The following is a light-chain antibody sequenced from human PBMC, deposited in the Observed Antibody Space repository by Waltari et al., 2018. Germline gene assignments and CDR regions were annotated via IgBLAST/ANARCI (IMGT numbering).Light chain of an antibody. Sequence: EIVLTQSPDFQSVTPKEKVTITCRASQSVDTRLHWYQQKPDQSPKLLIKYASQSSSGVPSRFSGSGSGTDFTLTIDGLEAEDAATYYCHQGSSLRYTFGQGTKLEIK. V-gene: IGKV6-21*01. CDR1: QSVDTR. CDR2: YAS. J-gene: IGKJ2*01. CDR3: HQGSSLRYT.